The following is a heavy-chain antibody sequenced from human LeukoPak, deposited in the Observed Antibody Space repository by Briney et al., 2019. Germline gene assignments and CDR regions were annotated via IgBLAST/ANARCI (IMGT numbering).Heavy chain of an antibody. V-gene: IGHV4-59*08. D-gene: IGHD5-18*01. CDR3: ARLHDGYRYGADY. Sequence: SETLSPTCPVSGGSISSYYCSWIRQPPGKRQKWNRYIYYSGTTNYNPSLKRRVTISVAPSKNQFFLKLSPVTPADTVVYSCARLHDGYRYGADYWGKGTLVTAS. J-gene: IGHJ4*02. CDR2: IYYSGTT. CDR1: GGSISSYY.